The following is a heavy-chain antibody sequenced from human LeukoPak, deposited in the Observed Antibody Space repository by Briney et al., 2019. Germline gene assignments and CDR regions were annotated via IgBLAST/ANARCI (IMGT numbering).Heavy chain of an antibody. J-gene: IGHJ5*02. D-gene: IGHD3-16*01. V-gene: IGHV3-21*06. CDR1: GFTFSSYS. CDR3: VRQMIRFWFDP. Sequence: GGSLRLSCAASGFTFSSYSMNWVRQAPGKGLEWVSSISSSSSYIYYADSVKGRFTISRDNAKNSLFLQMNSLRAEDTAVYYCVRQMIRFWFDPWGQGTQVTVSS. CDR2: ISSSSSYI.